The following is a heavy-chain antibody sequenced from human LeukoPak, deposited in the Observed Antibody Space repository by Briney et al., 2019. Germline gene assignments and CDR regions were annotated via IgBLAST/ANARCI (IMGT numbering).Heavy chain of an antibody. CDR3: AREAAAGRDTFDI. V-gene: IGHV3-30-3*01. J-gene: IGHJ3*02. Sequence: GRSLRLSCAASGFTFSSYAMHWVRQAPGKGLEWVAVISYDGSNKYYADSVKGRFTISRDNSKNTLYLQMNSLRAEDTAVYYCAREAAAGRDTFDIRGQGTMVTVSS. D-gene: IGHD6-13*01. CDR2: ISYDGSNK. CDR1: GFTFSSYA.